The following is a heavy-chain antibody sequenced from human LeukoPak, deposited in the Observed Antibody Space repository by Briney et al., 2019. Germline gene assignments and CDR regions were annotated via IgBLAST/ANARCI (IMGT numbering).Heavy chain of an antibody. J-gene: IGHJ4*02. Sequence: GGSLRLSCAASGFTFSSYAMSWVRQAPGEGLEWVSAISGSGGSTYYADSVKGRFTISRDNSKNTLYLQMNSLRAEDTAVYYCAKSTSLIPMYYYGSGSFDYWGQGTLVTVSS. D-gene: IGHD3-10*01. V-gene: IGHV3-23*01. CDR1: GFTFSSYA. CDR3: AKSTSLIPMYYYGSGSFDY. CDR2: ISGSGGST.